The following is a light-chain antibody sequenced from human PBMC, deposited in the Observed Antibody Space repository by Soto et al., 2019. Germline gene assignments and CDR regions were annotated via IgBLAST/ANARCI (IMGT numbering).Light chain of an antibody. V-gene: IGLV2-14*03. Sequence: QSALTQPASVSGSPGQSITISCTGTSSDVGGYNYVSWYQQHPGKAPKLMIYDVTNRPSGVSNRFSGSKSGNTASLTISGLQAEDDGDYYCSSYTSSSTLVVFGRGTKLTVL. CDR2: DVT. CDR1: SSDVGGYNY. J-gene: IGLJ3*02. CDR3: SSYTSSSTLVV.